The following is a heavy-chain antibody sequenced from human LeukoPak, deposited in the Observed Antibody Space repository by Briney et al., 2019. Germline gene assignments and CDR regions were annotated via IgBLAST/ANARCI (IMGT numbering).Heavy chain of an antibody. Sequence: GGSLRLSCAASGFTFSSYGMHWVRQAPGKGLEWVAVISYDGSNKYYADSVKGRFTISRDNSKNTLYLQMNSLRAEDTAVYYCARDIILLWFGELDYWGQGTLVTVSS. V-gene: IGHV3-30*19. J-gene: IGHJ4*02. CDR1: GFTFSSYG. CDR3: ARDIILLWFGELDY. D-gene: IGHD3-10*01. CDR2: ISYDGSNK.